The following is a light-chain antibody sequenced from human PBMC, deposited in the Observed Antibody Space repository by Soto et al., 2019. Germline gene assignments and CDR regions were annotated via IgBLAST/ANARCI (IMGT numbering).Light chain of an antibody. V-gene: IGKV3-15*01. CDR2: DAS. CDR1: QSVSTY. Sequence: EIVLKQSPATLSLSPGERATLSCRASQSVSTYLAWYQQKPGQAPRLLIYDASTRATGIPARFSGSGSGTEFTLTISSLQSEDFAVYYCQQYNNWPPITFGQGTRLEI. CDR3: QQYNNWPPIT. J-gene: IGKJ5*01.